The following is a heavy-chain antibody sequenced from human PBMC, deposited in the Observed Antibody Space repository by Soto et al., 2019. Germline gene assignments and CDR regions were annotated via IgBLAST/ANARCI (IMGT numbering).Heavy chain of an antibody. J-gene: IGHJ6*02. Sequence: SETLSLTCTVSGASVSSYFWSWVRQPPGKGLEWIGYIYNSGRTNYNPSLKSRVIISLDTSDNDFSLRLTSLTAADTAVYYCARVHSGWSSGHGLDVWGQGTTVTVSS. D-gene: IGHD6-19*01. CDR1: GASVSSYF. V-gene: IGHV4-59*02. CDR3: ARVHSGWSSGHGLDV. CDR2: IYNSGRT.